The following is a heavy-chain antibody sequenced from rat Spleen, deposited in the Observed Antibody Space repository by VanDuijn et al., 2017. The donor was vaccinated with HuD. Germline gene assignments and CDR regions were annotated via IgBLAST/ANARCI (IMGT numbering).Heavy chain of an antibody. CDR2: ISSDGRRN. J-gene: IGHJ3*01. CDR1: GFTFSDYY. CDR3: AKDHYGGYPFAY. V-gene: IGHV5-29*01. Sequence: EVQLVESDGGLVQPGRSLKLSCAASGFTFSDYYMAWVRQAPTKGLEWVATISSDGRRNYYRDSVKGRFTISRDNAENTVYLQMNSLKSEDTATYYCAKDHYGGYPFAYWGQGTLVTVSS. D-gene: IGHD1-11*01.